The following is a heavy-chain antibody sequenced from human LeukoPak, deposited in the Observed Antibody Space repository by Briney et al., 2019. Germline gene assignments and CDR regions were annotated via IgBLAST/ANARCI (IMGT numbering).Heavy chain of an antibody. CDR3: ARGPAATFDY. J-gene: IGHJ4*02. Sequence: SETLSLTCTVSGGSISSGDYYWHWIRQPPGTGLEWIGYIYYSGTTYYSPSLKSRVTISLDTSKNQFSLKLSSVTAADTAVYYCARGPAATFDYWGQGTLVTVSS. CDR2: IYYSGTT. D-gene: IGHD2-2*01. V-gene: IGHV4-30-4*08. CDR1: GGSISSGDYY.